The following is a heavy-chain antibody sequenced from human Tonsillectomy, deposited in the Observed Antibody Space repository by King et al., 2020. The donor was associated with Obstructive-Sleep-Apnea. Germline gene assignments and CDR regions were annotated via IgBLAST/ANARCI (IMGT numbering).Heavy chain of an antibody. CDR1: GFPLSAYA. CDR3: AREEGGGNSVDY. J-gene: IGHJ4*02. D-gene: IGHD4-23*01. CDR2: ISSSSSTI. Sequence: VQLVESGGGLVQPGGSLRLSCAASGFPLSAYAMNWVRQAPGTGLEWVSYISSSSSTIYYADSVKCRFTISRDTAGNSLFLQMNSLRVEDTGVYYCAREEGGGNSVDYWGQGTLVTVSS. V-gene: IGHV3-48*04.